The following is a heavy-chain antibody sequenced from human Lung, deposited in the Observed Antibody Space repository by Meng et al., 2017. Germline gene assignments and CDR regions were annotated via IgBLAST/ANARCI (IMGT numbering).Heavy chain of an antibody. J-gene: IGHJ4*02. CDR2: IIDSGST. CDR1: GGSFSGYY. D-gene: IGHD6-19*01. CDR3: VRRTYSSGWYFDY. V-gene: IGHV4-34*02. Sequence: QVQLQQWGAGLLNASETLSLTCAGYGGSFSGYYWSWIRQPPGKGLEWIGEIIDSGSTNYNPSLKSRVTISVDTSKNQFSLRVTSVTAADRAVYYCVRRTYSSGWYFDYWGQGTLVTVSS.